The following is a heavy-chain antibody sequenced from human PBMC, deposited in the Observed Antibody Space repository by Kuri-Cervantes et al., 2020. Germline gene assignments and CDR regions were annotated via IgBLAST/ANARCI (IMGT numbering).Heavy chain of an antibody. Sequence: GESLKISCAASGFTFRSYAMSWVRQAPGKGLEWVSAISGSGGSTYYADSVKGRFTISRDNSKNTLYLQMNSLRAEDTAVYYCAKGGREWLVPFDYWGQGTLVTVSS. CDR2: ISGSGGST. J-gene: IGHJ4*02. D-gene: IGHD6-19*01. CDR1: GFTFRSYA. V-gene: IGHV3-23*01. CDR3: AKGGREWLVPFDY.